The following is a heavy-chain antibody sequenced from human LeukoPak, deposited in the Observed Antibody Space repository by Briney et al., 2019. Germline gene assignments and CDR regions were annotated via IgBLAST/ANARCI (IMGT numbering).Heavy chain of an antibody. V-gene: IGHV3-30-3*01. D-gene: IGHD3-3*01. Sequence: PGGSLRLSCAASGFTFIGYAMHWVRQAPGKGLEWVAVISSDGSKKYYADSVKGRFTLSRDNSKNTLYLQMNSLRAEDTAVYYCARDTVDNRSAYYYQYSGQGTLVTVPS. CDR2: ISSDGSKK. J-gene: IGHJ1*01. CDR1: GFTFIGYA. CDR3: ARDTVDNRSAYYYQY.